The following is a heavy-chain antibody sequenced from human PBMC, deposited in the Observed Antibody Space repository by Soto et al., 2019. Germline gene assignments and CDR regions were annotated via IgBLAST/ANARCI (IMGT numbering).Heavy chain of an antibody. Sequence: QVQLVESGGGVVQPGSSLRLSCAASGFSFKNYAFHWVRQAPGKGLEWVALISHNDEPKIFYADSVQGRFTISRDNFKNPVSLQINSLRDEDTAVYHCARGVRAETYYNAFDYWGQGTQVTVSS. J-gene: IGHJ4*01. CDR2: ISHNDEPKI. V-gene: IGHV3-30-3*01. D-gene: IGHD3-10*01. CDR3: ARGVRAETYYNAFDY. CDR1: GFSFKNYA.